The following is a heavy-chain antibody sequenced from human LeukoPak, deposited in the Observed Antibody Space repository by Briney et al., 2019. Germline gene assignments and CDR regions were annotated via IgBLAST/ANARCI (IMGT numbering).Heavy chain of an antibody. CDR3: ATWGNTGLGFAP. CDR2: IYYSGST. CDR1: GGSISSSSYY. Sequence: SQTLSLTCTVSGGSISSSSYYWGWIRQPPGNGLEWIGSIYYSGSTYYNPSLKSRVTISVDTSKNQFSLKLSSVTAADTAVYYCATWGNTGLGFAPWGQGTLVTVSS. J-gene: IGHJ5*02. D-gene: IGHD7-27*01. V-gene: IGHV4-39*01.